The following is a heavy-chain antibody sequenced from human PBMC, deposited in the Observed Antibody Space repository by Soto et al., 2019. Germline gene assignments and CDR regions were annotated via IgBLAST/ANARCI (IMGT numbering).Heavy chain of an antibody. D-gene: IGHD2-2*01. Sequence: EVQLVESGGGLVQPGGSLRLSCAASEFTFSNFWMSWVRQAPGKGLEWVANIKEDGSEKYYVDSVKGRFTISRDSAKNSLYLQMNSLRAEDTAVYYCARLYCSSTSCLFDYWGQGTLVTVSS. V-gene: IGHV3-7*01. CDR2: IKEDGSEK. CDR3: ARLYCSSTSCLFDY. CDR1: EFTFSNFW. J-gene: IGHJ4*02.